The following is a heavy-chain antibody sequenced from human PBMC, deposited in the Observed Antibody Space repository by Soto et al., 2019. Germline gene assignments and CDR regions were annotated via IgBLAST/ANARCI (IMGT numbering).Heavy chain of an antibody. J-gene: IGHJ4*02. CDR3: VRGANFDQ. CDR1: GYTFTRYD. Sequence: QVQLVQSGAEVKKPGASVRVSCKGSGYTFTRYDVHWVRQATGQGLEWMGWMNTERDKRGYAQKFQGRITMSVDTSTYTVYMELSSLGSEDTAVYYCVRGANFDQWGQGTLVTVSS. V-gene: IGHV1-8*01. CDR2: MNTERDKR.